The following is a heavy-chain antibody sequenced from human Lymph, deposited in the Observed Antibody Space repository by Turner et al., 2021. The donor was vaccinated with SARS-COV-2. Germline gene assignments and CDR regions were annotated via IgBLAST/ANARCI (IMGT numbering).Heavy chain of an antibody. Sequence: QVQLQESGPGLVKPSETLSLTCPVAGGSVTSSSYYWGRLRQPPGKVLDWIGYIYSSGSTYYNPSLKSRVTISVDTSKNQFSLKLSSVTAADTAVYYCARQGWLRGYFDYWSQGTLVTVSS. CDR3: ARQGWLRGYFDY. CDR1: GGSVTSSSYY. J-gene: IGHJ4*02. D-gene: IGHD5-18*01. CDR2: IYSSGST. V-gene: IGHV4-39*01.